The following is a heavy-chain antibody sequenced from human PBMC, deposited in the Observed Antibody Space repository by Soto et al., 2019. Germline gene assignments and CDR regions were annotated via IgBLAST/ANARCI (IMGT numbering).Heavy chain of an antibody. CDR1: GFTVSSNY. Sequence: GGSLRLSCAASGFTVSSNYMSWVRQAPGKGLEWVSVIYSGGSTYYADSVKGRFTISRDNSKNTLYLLMNSLRAEDTAVYYCARDSYKRTVDYWGQGTLVTVSS. J-gene: IGHJ4*02. CDR2: IYSGGST. CDR3: ARDSYKRTVDY. V-gene: IGHV3-66*01. D-gene: IGHD1-20*01.